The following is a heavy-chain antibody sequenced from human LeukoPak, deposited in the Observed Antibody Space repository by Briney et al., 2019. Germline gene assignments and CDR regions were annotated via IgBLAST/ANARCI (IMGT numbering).Heavy chain of an antibody. CDR2: IYSGGST. D-gene: IGHD1-26*01. J-gene: IGHJ4*02. CDR1: GFTVSSNY. Sequence: GGSLRLSCAAAGFTVSSNYMSWVRQAPGKGVEWASVIYSGGSTYYADSVKGRFTISRDNSKNTLYLQMNSLRAEDTAVYYCARGRVGATNWGQGTLATVSS. CDR3: ARGRVGATN. V-gene: IGHV3-66*01.